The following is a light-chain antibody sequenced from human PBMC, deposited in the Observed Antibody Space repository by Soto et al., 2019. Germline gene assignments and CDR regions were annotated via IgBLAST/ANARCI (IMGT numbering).Light chain of an antibody. J-gene: IGKJ1*01. CDR1: QSISTY. CDR3: QQYNTYSPWT. Sequence: DIQMTQSPSTLSASVGDRVTITCRASQSISTYLAWYQQKPGKAPKLLIYKASSLESGVPSRFSGSGSGTEFTLTISSLQPDDFATYSCQQYNTYSPWTFGQGTKVEMK. V-gene: IGKV1-5*03. CDR2: KAS.